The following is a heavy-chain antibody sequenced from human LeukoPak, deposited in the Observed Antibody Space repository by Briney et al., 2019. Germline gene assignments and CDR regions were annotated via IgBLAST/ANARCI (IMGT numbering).Heavy chain of an antibody. J-gene: IGHJ6*03. CDR3: ARVNNPYYYYMDV. V-gene: IGHV1-2*02. Sequence: VASVKVSCKTSGYTFTSYGVSWVRQAPGQGLEWMGWINPNSGGTNYAQKFQGRVTMTRDTSISTAYMELSRLRSDDTAVYYCARVNNPYYYYMDVWGKGTTVTISS. CDR1: GYTFTSYG. CDR2: INPNSGGT. D-gene: IGHD1-14*01.